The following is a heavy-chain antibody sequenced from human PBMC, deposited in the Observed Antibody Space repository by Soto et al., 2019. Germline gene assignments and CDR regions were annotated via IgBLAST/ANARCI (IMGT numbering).Heavy chain of an antibody. D-gene: IGHD2-15*01. CDR1: GGSISSGGYY. Sequence: SETLSLTCTVSGGSISSGGYYWSWIRQHPGKGLEWIGYIYYSGSTYYNPSLKSRVTISVDTSKNQFSLKLSSVTAAGTAVYYWARDALGGGYCSGGSCYSFFWFDPWGQGTLVTVSS. CDR3: ARDALGGGYCSGGSCYSFFWFDP. V-gene: IGHV4-31*03. J-gene: IGHJ5*02. CDR2: IYYSGST.